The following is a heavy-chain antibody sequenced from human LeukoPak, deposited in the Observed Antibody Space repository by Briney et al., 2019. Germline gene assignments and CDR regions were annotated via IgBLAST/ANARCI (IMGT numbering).Heavy chain of an antibody. CDR1: GGSISNYY. Sequence: SETLSLTCSISGGSISNYYWTWIRQSPGTGLEWIGYIHFGGSTKYNPSLKSPATISIDTSRTQFSLKLSSVTAADTAVYYCARDRLGSGSYFLGGQGTLVTVSS. CDR3: ARDRLGSGSYFL. J-gene: IGHJ4*02. D-gene: IGHD1-26*01. V-gene: IGHV4-59*12. CDR2: IHFGGST.